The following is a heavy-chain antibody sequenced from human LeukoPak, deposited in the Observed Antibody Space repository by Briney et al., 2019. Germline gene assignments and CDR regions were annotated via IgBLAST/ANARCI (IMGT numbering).Heavy chain of an antibody. CDR1: GFTFSSYA. J-gene: IGHJ4*02. CDR3: ARSAVDTAMVTVY. CDR2: ISYDGSNK. D-gene: IGHD5-18*01. V-gene: IGHV3-30-3*01. Sequence: GRSLRLSCAASGFTFSSYAMHWVRQAPGKGLEWVAVISYDGSNKYYADSVKGRFTISRDNSKNTLYLQMNSLRAEDVAVYYCARSAVDTAMVTVYWGQGTLVTVSS.